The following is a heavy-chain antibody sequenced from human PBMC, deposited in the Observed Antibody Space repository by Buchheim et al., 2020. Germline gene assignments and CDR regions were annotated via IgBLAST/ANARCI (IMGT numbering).Heavy chain of an antibody. CDR1: GFTFSSYS. D-gene: IGHD5-18*01. Sequence: EVQLVESGGGLVKPGGSLRLSCAASGFTFSSYSMNWVRQAPGKGLEWVSSISSSSSYIYYADSVKGRFTISRDNAKNSLYLQMNSLRAEDTAVYYCARDRRREGTAMVSNYYYYYGMDVWGQGTT. J-gene: IGHJ6*02. CDR3: ARDRRREGTAMVSNYYYYYGMDV. CDR2: ISSSSSYI. V-gene: IGHV3-21*01.